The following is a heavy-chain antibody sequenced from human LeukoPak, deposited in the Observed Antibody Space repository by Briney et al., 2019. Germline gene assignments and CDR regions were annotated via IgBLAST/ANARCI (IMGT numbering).Heavy chain of an antibody. CDR1: GFTFSSYA. CDR2: ISSSGSTI. CDR3: ARDRSDYVWGSYRWFDY. D-gene: IGHD3-16*02. J-gene: IGHJ4*02. V-gene: IGHV3-48*04. Sequence: PGGSLRLSCAASGFTFSSYAMSWVRQAPGKGLERVSYISSSGSTIYYADSVKGRFTISRDNAKNSLYLQMNSLRAEDTAVYYCARDRSDYVWGSYRWFDYWGQGTLVTVSS.